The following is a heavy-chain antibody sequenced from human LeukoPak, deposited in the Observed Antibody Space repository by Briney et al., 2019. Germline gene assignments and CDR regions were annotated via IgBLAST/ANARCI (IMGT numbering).Heavy chain of an antibody. D-gene: IGHD2/OR15-2a*01. J-gene: IGHJ4*02. Sequence: PSETLSLTCAVYGGSFSGYYWSWIRQPPGKGLEWIGEINHSGSTNYNPSLKSRVTISVDTSKNQFSLKLSSVTAADTAVYYCAREPTYGNIFDYWGQGTLVTVSS. CDR2: INHSGST. V-gene: IGHV4-34*01. CDR3: AREPTYGNIFDY. CDR1: GGSFSGYY.